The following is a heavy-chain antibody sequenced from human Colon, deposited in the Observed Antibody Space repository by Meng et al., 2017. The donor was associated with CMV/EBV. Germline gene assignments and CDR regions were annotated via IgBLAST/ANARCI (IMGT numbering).Heavy chain of an antibody. CDR2: VYYNGDS. D-gene: IGHD3-22*01. Sequence: SGASVTTYGFYWSWIRQPPGKGLEWVGYVYYNGDSYYNASFESRATISLDTSNNQVSLKVNFVTAADTAVYYCARGHDSVGHRPEDHWGQGTLVTVSS. J-gene: IGHJ4*02. CDR1: GASVTTYGFY. V-gene: IGHV4-31*02. CDR3: ARGHDSVGHRPEDH.